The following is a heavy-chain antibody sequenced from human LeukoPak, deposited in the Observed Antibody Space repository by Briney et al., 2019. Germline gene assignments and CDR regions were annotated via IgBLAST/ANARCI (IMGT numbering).Heavy chain of an antibody. V-gene: IGHV1-69*05. Sequence: SVKVSCKASGGTFSSYAISWVRQAPGQGLEWMGGIIPIFGTANYAQKFQGRVTMTRNTSISTAYMELSSLRSEDTAVYYCARVSGDYDFWSGYYPYYYYYGMDVWGQGTTVTVSS. CDR3: ARVSGDYDFWSGYYPYYYYYGMDV. J-gene: IGHJ6*02. CDR2: IIPIFGTA. CDR1: GGTFSSYA. D-gene: IGHD3-3*01.